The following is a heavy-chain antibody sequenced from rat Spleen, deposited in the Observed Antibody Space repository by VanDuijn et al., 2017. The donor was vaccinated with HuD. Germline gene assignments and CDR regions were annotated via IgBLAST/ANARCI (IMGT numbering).Heavy chain of an antibody. J-gene: IGHJ2*01. CDR3: ARQEDYGGYSRDDFGY. D-gene: IGHD1-11*01. V-gene: IGHV5-22*01. CDR2: ISYEGNTA. CDR1: GFTFSDYY. Sequence: EVQLVESGGVLVQPGRSMKLSCAASGFTFSDYYMAWVRQAPKKGLEWVASISYEGNTAFYGDSMKGRFTISRDNAKSTLYLQISSLRSEDTATYYCARQEDYGGYSRDDFGYWGQGVVVTVSS.